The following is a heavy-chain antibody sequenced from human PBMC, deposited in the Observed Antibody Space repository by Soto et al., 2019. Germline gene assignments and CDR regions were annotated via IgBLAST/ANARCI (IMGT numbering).Heavy chain of an antibody. CDR2: ISTSKGNT. CDR3: ARDQRRNFDY. J-gene: IGHJ4*02. D-gene: IGHD3-10*01. Sequence: QIRLVQSGAEMKMHGASVKVSCKPSGYTFTTNGISWMRQAPGQGLEWMGWISTSKGNTNYAQKFQGRVTMTTDRSTGTAYMELRSLTFDDTAVYYCARDQRRNFDYWGQGTLVTVSS. V-gene: IGHV1-18*01. CDR1: GYTFTTNG.